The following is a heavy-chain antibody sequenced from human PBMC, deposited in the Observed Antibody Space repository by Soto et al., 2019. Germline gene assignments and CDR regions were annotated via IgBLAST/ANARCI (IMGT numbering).Heavy chain of an antibody. CDR2: IKQDGSEK. D-gene: IGHD1-1*01. CDR1: GFTFSSYW. V-gene: IGHV3-7*03. Sequence: AESLRLTCAASGFTFSSYWKSWVRQPPGKGLEWMANIKQDGSEKYNVDPEKRRYTISRDNAKNSLYQHINSLRAEATVLYYSARTTTSPGATNAFDIWGQGTMVAV. CDR3: ARTTTSPGATNAFDI. J-gene: IGHJ3*02.